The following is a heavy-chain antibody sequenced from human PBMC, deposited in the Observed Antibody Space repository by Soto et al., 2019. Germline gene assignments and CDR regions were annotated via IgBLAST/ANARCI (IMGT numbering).Heavy chain of an antibody. CDR3: ARGKYSSSWRFLAVTNYYYYGMDV. Sequence: QVQLVESGGGVVQPGRSLRLSCAASGFTFSSYAMHWVRQAPGKGLEWVAVISYDGSNKYYADYVKGRFTISRDNSKNTLYLQMNSLRAEETAVYYCARGKYSSSWRFLAVTNYYYYGMDVWGQGTTVTVSS. CDR2: ISYDGSNK. J-gene: IGHJ6*02. CDR1: GFTFSSYA. D-gene: IGHD6-13*01. V-gene: IGHV3-30-3*01.